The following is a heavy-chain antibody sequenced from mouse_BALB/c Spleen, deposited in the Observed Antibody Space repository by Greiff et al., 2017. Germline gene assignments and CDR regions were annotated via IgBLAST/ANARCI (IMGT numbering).Heavy chain of an antibody. Sequence: VQLKESGPELVKPGASVKISCKASGYTFTDYNMHWVKQSHGKSLEWIGYIYPYNGGTGYNQKFKSKATLSVDNSSSTAYMELRSLTSEDSAVYYCARGGLRRVYYAMDYWGQGTSVTVSS. CDR2: IYPYNGGT. J-gene: IGHJ4*01. V-gene: IGHV1S29*02. CDR1: GYTFTDYN. D-gene: IGHD2-4*01. CDR3: ARGGLRRVYYAMDY.